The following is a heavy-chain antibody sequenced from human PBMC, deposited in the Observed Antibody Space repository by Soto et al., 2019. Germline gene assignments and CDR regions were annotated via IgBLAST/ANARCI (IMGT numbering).Heavy chain of an antibody. CDR3: TTDDDYCGGDCYSD. J-gene: IGHJ4*02. Sequence: GGSLRLSCAASGFTFSNAWISWVRQAPWKGLEWVGRIKSKTDGGTTDYAAPVKGRFTISRDDSKNTLYLQMNSLKTEDTAVYYCTTDDDYCGGDCYSDWGEATLVSGSS. V-gene: IGHV3-15*01. D-gene: IGHD2-21*02. CDR1: GFTFSNAW. CDR2: IKSKTDGGTT.